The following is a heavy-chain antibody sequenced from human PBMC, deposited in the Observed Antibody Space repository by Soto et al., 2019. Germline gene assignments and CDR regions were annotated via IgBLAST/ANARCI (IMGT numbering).Heavy chain of an antibody. V-gene: IGHV5-51*01. D-gene: IGHD2-2*01. J-gene: IGHJ5*02. CDR3: ARWVVPAAVKNWFDP. Sequence: GEALKISGKGSGYSFTSYWIGWVRQMPGKGLEWMGIIYPGDSDTRYSPSFQGQVTISADKSISTAYLQWSSLKASDTAMYYCARWVVPAAVKNWFDPWGQGTLVTVSS. CDR2: IYPGDSDT. CDR1: GYSFTSYW.